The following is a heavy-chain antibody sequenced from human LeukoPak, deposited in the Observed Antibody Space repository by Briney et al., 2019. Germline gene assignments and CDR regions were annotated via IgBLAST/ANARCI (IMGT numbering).Heavy chain of an antibody. CDR1: GYTFTSYG. CDR3: AREGSSSRDVRGAFDI. J-gene: IGHJ3*02. CDR2: ISAYNGNT. D-gene: IGHD6-13*01. Sequence: ASVKVSCKASGYTFTSYGISWVRQAPGQGLEWMGWISAYNGNTNYAQKLQGRVTMTTDTSTSTAYMELSSLRSEDTAVYYCAREGSSSRDVRGAFDIWGQGTMVTVSS. V-gene: IGHV1-18*01.